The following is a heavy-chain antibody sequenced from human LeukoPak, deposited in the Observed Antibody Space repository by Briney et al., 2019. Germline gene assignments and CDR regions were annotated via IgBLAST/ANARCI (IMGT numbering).Heavy chain of an antibody. D-gene: IGHD1-26*01. V-gene: IGHV4-59*01. J-gene: IGHJ3*02. Sequence: SETLSLTCSVSGGPMNNLYGTWIRQPPGKGREWIGDIYGSGSTRYNTSLESRVPISVDTSKNQFSLMLSSVTAADTAVYYCARGPFRGTGDGALDIWGQGTMVTVS. CDR2: IYGSGST. CDR3: ARGPFRGTGDGALDI. CDR1: GGPMNNLY.